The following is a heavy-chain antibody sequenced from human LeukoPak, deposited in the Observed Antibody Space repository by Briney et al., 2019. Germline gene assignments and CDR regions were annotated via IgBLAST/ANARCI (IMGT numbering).Heavy chain of an antibody. V-gene: IGHV4-59*01. CDR1: LGSISLYY. D-gene: IGHD4/OR15-4a*01. CDR3: ARRAYGAWYFDL. J-gene: IGHJ2*01. CDR2: IYYSGSP. Sequence: SETLSLTFWVHLGSISLYYWSWIRQPPGKGLEWIGYIYYSGSPNYNPSLKSRVTTSVDTSKNQFSLKLSSVTAADTAIYYCARRAYGAWYFDLWGRGTLVTVSS.